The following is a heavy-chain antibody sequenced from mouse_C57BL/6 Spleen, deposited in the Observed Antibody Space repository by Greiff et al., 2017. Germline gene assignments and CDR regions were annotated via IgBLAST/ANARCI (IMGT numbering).Heavy chain of an antibody. CDR2: ISYDGSN. CDR1: GYSITSGYY. V-gene: IGHV3-6*01. J-gene: IGHJ3*01. D-gene: IGHD1-1*01. Sequence: ESGPGLVKPSQSLSLTCSVTGYSITSGYYWNWIRQFPGNKLEWMGYISYDGSNNYNPSLKNRISITRDTSKNQFFLKFNSVTTEDTATYYCAREGDYYGSDAWFAYWGQGTLVTVSA. CDR3: AREGDYYGSDAWFAY.